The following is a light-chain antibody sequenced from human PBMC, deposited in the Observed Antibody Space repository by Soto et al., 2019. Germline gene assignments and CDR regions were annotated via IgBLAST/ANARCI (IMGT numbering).Light chain of an antibody. J-gene: IGKJ1*01. CDR2: KIS. CDR1: LSLVDSGGNTY. V-gene: IGKV2-30*01. CDR3: MQGTLWPWT. Sequence: DFVMTQSPLSLPVTLGQPASISCTSSLSLVDSGGNTYFNWYQQRPGQSPRRLIYKISNRESGVPDRFSASGSGTDFTLRISRVEAEDLGVYYCMQGTLWPWTFGQGTKVDIK.